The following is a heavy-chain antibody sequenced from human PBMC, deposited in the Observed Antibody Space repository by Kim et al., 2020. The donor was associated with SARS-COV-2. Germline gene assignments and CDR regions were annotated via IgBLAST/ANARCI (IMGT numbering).Heavy chain of an antibody. Sequence: LKRRVTISVDTSKNQFSLKLSSVTAADTAVYYCASSEPVLLWFGEFSFDYWGQGTLVTVSS. J-gene: IGHJ4*02. D-gene: IGHD3-10*01. V-gene: IGHV4-34*01. CDR3: ASSEPVLLWFGEFSFDY.